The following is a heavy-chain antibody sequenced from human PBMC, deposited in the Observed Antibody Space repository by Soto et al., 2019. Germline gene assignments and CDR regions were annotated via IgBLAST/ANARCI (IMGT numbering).Heavy chain of an antibody. V-gene: IGHV1-2*02. J-gene: IGHJ5*02. CDR2: INPNSGGT. CDR1: GYTFTGYY. CDR3: ARGTIVVVPAAIWFDP. D-gene: IGHD2-2*01. Sequence: ASVKVSCKASGYTFTGYYMHWVRQAPGQGLEWMGWINPNSGGTNYAQKFQGRVTMTRDTSISTAYMELSRLRSDDTAVYYCARGTIVVVPAAIWFDPWGQGTMVTVSS.